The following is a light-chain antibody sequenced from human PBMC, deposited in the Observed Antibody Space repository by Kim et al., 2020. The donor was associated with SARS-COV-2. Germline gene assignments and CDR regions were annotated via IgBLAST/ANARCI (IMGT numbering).Light chain of an antibody. CDR3: QSYNRSNVV. V-gene: IGLV6-57*03. J-gene: IGLJ2*01. CDR1: SGSIDDNY. CDR2: EDD. Sequence: GKTITSSCTRSSGSIDDNYVQWYQQRPGGVPIIVIYEDDQRPSWVSDRFSGSIDNSSNSASLTISGLKTEDEADYYCQSYNRSNVVFGGGTQLTVL.